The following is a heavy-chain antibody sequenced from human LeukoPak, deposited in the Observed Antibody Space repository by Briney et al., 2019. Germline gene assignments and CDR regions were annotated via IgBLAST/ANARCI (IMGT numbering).Heavy chain of an antibody. CDR1: GGSISSGDYY. CDR3: ARGKGFYGVCCDFDY. V-gene: IGHV4-30-4*01. CDR2: IYYSGST. D-gene: IGHD2-8*01. J-gene: IGHJ4*02. Sequence: SETLSLTCTVSGGSISSGDYYWSWIRQPPGKGLEWIGYIYYSGSTYYNPSLKSRVTISVDTSKNQFSLKLSSVTAADTAVYYCARGKGFYGVCCDFDYWGQGTRVTVSS.